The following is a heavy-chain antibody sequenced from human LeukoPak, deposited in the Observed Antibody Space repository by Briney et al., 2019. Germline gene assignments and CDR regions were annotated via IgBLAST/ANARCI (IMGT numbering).Heavy chain of an antibody. Sequence: PGGSLRLSCAASGFTFSSYAMHWVRQAPGKGLEWVAVISYDGSNKYYADSVKGRLTISRDNSKNTLYLQMNSLRAEDTAVYYCVMSMGYLSSDFDYWGQGTLVTVSS. J-gene: IGHJ4*02. CDR2: ISYDGSNK. CDR3: VMSMGYLSSDFDY. V-gene: IGHV3-30-3*01. CDR1: GFTFSSYA. D-gene: IGHD2-15*01.